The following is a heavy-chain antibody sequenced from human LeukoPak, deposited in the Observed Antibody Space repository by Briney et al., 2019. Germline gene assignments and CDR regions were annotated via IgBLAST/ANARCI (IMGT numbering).Heavy chain of an antibody. D-gene: IGHD3-10*01. CDR1: GFTFSSYG. CDR3: AKEMYYYGSGSSRTFDY. V-gene: IGHV3-30*18. Sequence: PGRSLRLSCAASGFTFSSYGMHWVRQAPGKGLEWVAVISYDGSNKYYADSVKGRFTISRDNSKNTLYLQMNSLRAEDTAVYYCAKEMYYYGSGSSRTFDYWGQGTLVTVSS. CDR2: ISYDGSNK. J-gene: IGHJ4*02.